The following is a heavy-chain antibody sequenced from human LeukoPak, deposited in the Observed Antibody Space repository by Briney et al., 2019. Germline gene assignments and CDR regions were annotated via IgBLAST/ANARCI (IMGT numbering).Heavy chain of an antibody. D-gene: IGHD4-17*01. CDR3: ARVDLDYGDSFDY. J-gene: IGHJ4*02. CDR1: GGSFSGYY. V-gene: IGHV4-34*01. Sequence: PSETLSLTCAVYGGSFSGYYWSWIRQPPGKGLEWIGEINHGGSTNYNPSLKSRVTISVDTSKNQFSLKLSSVTAADTAVYYCARVDLDYGDSFDYWGQGTLVTVSS. CDR2: INHGGST.